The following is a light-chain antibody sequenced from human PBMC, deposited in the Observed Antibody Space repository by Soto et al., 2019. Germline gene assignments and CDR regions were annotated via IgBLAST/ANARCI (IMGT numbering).Light chain of an antibody. Sequence: DIQMTQSPATLSASVGDSVTITCRASQSITNWLAWYQQKPGKAPKLLISAASSLQSGVPSRFSGSGSGTDFTLTISSLQPDDFATYYCQQYNSFPYTFGQGTKVDI. V-gene: IGKV1-5*01. CDR3: QQYNSFPYT. CDR2: AAS. J-gene: IGKJ2*01. CDR1: QSITNW.